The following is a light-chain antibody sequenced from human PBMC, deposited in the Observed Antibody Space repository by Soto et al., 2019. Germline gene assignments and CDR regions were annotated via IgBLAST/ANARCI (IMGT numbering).Light chain of an antibody. Sequence: DIQMTQSPSTLSASVGDRVTITCRASQSIGRWLAWYQQKPGKAPTLLISQASTLQGGVPSRFSGRGSGTEFTLAIDSLQPEDFATYYCLQYNSYSFGQRTKVEIK. CDR2: QAS. V-gene: IGKV1-5*03. CDR3: LQYNSYS. J-gene: IGKJ2*01. CDR1: QSIGRW.